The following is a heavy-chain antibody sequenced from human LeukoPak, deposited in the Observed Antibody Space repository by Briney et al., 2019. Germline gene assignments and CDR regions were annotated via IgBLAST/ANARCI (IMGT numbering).Heavy chain of an antibody. Sequence: VASVKVSCKASGGTFSSYAISWVRQAPGQGHEWMGGIIPIFGTANYAQKFQGRVTITTDESTSTAYMELSSLRSEDTAVYYCARNYEGWFDPWGQGTLVTVSS. J-gene: IGHJ5*02. CDR2: IIPIFGTA. CDR1: GGTFSSYA. V-gene: IGHV1-69*05. CDR3: ARNYEGWFDP. D-gene: IGHD1-7*01.